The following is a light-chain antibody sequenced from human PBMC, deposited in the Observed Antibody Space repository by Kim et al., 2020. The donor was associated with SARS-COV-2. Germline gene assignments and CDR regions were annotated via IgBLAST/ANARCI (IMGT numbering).Light chain of an antibody. V-gene: IGLV1-44*01. CDR3: AAWDDSLNGPV. CDR1: SSNIGSNT. J-gene: IGLJ1*01. CDR2: SNY. Sequence: GQRVTIACSGSSSNIGSNTLNWYQQLPGAAPKLLIYSNYQRHSGVPDRFSGSKSGTSVSLAISGLQSEDEADYYCAAWDDSLNGPVFGTGTKVTVL.